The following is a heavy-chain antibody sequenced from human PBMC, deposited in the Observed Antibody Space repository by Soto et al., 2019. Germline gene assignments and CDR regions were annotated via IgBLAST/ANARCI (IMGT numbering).Heavy chain of an antibody. CDR2: IYYSGST. J-gene: IGHJ6*03. D-gene: IGHD6-6*01. Sequence: SETLSLTCTVSGGSISSYYWSWIRQPPGKGLEWIGYIYYSGSTNYNPSLKSRVTISVDTSKNQFSLKLSSVTAADTAVYYCARVPYSSSSHYYYYYMDVWGKGTTVTVSS. V-gene: IGHV4-59*01. CDR1: GGSISSYY. CDR3: ARVPYSSSSHYYYYYMDV.